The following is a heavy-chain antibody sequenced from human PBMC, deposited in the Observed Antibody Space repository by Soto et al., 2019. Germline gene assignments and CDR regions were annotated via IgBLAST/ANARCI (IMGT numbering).Heavy chain of an antibody. V-gene: IGHV4-34*01. J-gene: IGHJ6*02. CDR2: INHSGST. Sequence: PSETLSLTCAVYGGSFSGYYWSWIRQPPGKGLEWIGEINHSGSTNYNPSLKSRVTISVDTSKNQFSLKLSSVTAADTAVYYCARRGGGWGSDDYYYGMDVWGQGTTVTVSS. CDR1: GGSFSGYY. CDR3: ARRGGGWGSDDYYYGMDV. D-gene: IGHD3-16*01.